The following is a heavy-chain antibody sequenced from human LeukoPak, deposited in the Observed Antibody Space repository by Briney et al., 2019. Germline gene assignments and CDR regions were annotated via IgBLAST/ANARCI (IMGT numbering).Heavy chain of an antibody. V-gene: IGHV3-48*04. CDR3: ARDLTSYSSSWYSRYYGMDV. Sequence: AGGSLRLSCAASGFNFSSYSMNWVRQAPGRGLEWVSYISSSSSTIYYADSVKGRFTISRDNAKNSLYLQMNSLRPEDTAVYYCARDLTSYSSSWYSRYYGMDVWGQGTTVTVSS. J-gene: IGHJ6*02. D-gene: IGHD6-13*01. CDR1: GFNFSSYS. CDR2: ISSSSSTI.